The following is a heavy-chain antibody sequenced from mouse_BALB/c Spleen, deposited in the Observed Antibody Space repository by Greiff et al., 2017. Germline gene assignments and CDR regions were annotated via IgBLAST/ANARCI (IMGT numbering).Heavy chain of an antibody. Sequence: VQLQQSGTVLARPGASVKMSCKASGYSFTSYWMHWVKQRPGQGLEWIGAIYPGNSDTSYNQKFKGKAKLTAVTSACTAYMELSSLTNEDSAVYYCTRLGDGYYDYYAMDYWGQGTSVTVSS. CDR1: GYSFTSYW. J-gene: IGHJ4*01. CDR3: TRLGDGYYDYYAMDY. V-gene: IGHV1-5*01. CDR2: IYPGNSDT. D-gene: IGHD2-3*01.